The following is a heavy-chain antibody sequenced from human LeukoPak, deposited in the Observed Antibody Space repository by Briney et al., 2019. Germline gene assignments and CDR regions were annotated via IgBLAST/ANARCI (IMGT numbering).Heavy chain of an antibody. V-gene: IGHV1-24*01. J-gene: IGHJ4*02. CDR1: GYTLTELS. CDR2: FDPEDGET. CDR3: ATSDIWGSYRLFDY. D-gene: IGHD3-16*02. Sequence: VSVKVSCKVSGYTLTELSMHWVRQAPGKGLEWMGGFDPEDGETIYAQKFQGRVTVTEDTSTDTAYMELSSLRSEDTAVYYCATSDIWGSYRLFDYWGQGTLVTVSS.